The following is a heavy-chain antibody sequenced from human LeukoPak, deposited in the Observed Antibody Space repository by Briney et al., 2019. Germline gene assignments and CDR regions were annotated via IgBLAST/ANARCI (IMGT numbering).Heavy chain of an antibody. CDR3: ARGSYDYVWGSYRHLDY. D-gene: IGHD3-16*02. Sequence: LETLSLTCAVYGGSFSGYYWSWIRQPPGKGLEWIGEINHSGSTNYNPSLKSRVTISVDTSKNQFSLKLSSVTAADTAVYYCARGSYDYVWGSYRHLDYWGQGTLVTVSS. CDR1: GGSFSGYY. V-gene: IGHV4-34*01. CDR2: INHSGST. J-gene: IGHJ4*02.